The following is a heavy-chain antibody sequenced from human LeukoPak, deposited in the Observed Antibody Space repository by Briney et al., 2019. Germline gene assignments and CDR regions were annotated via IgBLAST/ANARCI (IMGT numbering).Heavy chain of an antibody. J-gene: IGHJ6*03. Sequence: GGSLRLSCVVAGFTFSNYSMNWVRQAPGKWMEWVSYISSSRTSKYYADSVKGRFTISRDSAKNSLYLQMNTLRVEDTAVYYCARSWGAAYYYYMDVWGKGTTVTVSS. CDR2: ISSSRTSK. V-gene: IGHV3-48*01. CDR3: ARSWGAAYYYYMDV. CDR1: GFTFSNYS. D-gene: IGHD3-16*01.